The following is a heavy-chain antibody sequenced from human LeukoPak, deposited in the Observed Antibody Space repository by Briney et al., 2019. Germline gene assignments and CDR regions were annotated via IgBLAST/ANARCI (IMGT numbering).Heavy chain of an antibody. CDR3: ARDLVGLDTAMADAFDI. D-gene: IGHD5-18*01. CDR2: IYYSGST. Sequence: SETLSLTCTVSGGSISSYYWSWIRQPPGKGLEWIGYIYYSGSTNYNPSLKSRVTISVDTSKNQFSLKLSSVTAADTAVYYCARDLVGLDTAMADAFDIWGQGTMVTVSS. V-gene: IGHV4-59*12. CDR1: GGSISSYY. J-gene: IGHJ3*02.